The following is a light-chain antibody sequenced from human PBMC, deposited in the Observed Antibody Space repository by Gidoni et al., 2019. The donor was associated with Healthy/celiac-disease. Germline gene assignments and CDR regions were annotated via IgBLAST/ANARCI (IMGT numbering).Light chain of an antibody. CDR1: QSVSSY. CDR2: DAS. Sequence: EIVWKQSPATLSLSPGERATLSCRASQSVSSYLAWYQQKPGQAPRLLIYDASNRATGIPARFSGSGSGTDFTLTISSLEPEDFAVYYCQQRSNWGFTFGPGTKVDIK. V-gene: IGKV3-11*01. CDR3: QQRSNWGFT. J-gene: IGKJ3*01.